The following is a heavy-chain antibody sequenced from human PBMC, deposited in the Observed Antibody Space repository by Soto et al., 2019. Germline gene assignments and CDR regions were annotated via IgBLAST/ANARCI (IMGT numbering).Heavy chain of an antibody. Sequence: QITLKESGPTLVKPTQTLTLTCTFSGFSLNTRGVGVGWIRQPPGKDLEWLALISWDGEKRYSPSLKSRLTITKDTSEKQVVHTIPNMDPRHTATYYGALRSGDLSTGHYGFDYWGQGTLVTVSS. CDR2: ISWDGEK. CDR3: ALRSGDLSTGHYGFDY. CDR1: GFSLNTRGVG. J-gene: IGHJ4*02. V-gene: IGHV2-5*02. D-gene: IGHD3-9*01.